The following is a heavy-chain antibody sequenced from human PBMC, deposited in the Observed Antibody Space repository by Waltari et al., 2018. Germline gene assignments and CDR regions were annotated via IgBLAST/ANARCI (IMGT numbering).Heavy chain of an antibody. J-gene: IGHJ4*02. CDR2: ISPTTYST. CDR3: ARVDHRATNYYYGFDH. V-gene: IGHV1-2*06. Sequence: VQSGAEVKKPGASVKVSCEASGYSFPGYYIHWVRQAPGQGLEWMGRISPTTYSTDYAEKFQGRITLTTDTSINTAYMELTGLTSDDTAIFFCARVDHRATNYYYGFDHWGQGTLVTVSS. D-gene: IGHD3-22*01. CDR1: GYSFPGYY.